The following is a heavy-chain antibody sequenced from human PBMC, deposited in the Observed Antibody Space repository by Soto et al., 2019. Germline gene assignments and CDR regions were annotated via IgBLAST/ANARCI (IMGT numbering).Heavy chain of an antibody. Sequence: SETLSLTCTVSGGSISSYYWSWFRQPPGKGLEWIGYIYYSGSTNYNPSLKSRVTISVDTSKNQFSLKLSSVTAADTAVYYCARRYGSAFDFWGQGTMVTVSS. CDR2: IYYSGST. D-gene: IGHD3-10*01. J-gene: IGHJ3*01. CDR1: GGSISSYY. CDR3: ARRYGSAFDF. V-gene: IGHV4-59*01.